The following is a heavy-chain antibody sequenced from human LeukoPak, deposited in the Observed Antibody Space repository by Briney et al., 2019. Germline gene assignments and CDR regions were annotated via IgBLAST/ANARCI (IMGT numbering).Heavy chain of an antibody. CDR2: ISFISSTI. V-gene: IGHV3-48*02. CDR1: GFTFSTYS. CDR3: ASRSGGDY. J-gene: IGHJ4*02. Sequence: GGSLRLSCAASGFTFSTYSMNWVRQAPGKGLEWVSYISFISSTIYYADSVKGRFTISRDNAKTSLYLQMNSLKDEDTAVCSCASRSGGDYWGQGTLVTVSS. D-gene: IGHD3-10*01.